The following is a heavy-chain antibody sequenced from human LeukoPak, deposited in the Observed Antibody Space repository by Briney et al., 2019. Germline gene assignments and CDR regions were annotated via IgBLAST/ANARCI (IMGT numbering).Heavy chain of an antibody. V-gene: IGHV3-33*01. CDR1: GFTFSSYV. J-gene: IGHJ4*02. CDR2: IGYDGSNK. D-gene: IGHD3-16*01. Sequence: PGGSLRLSCAASGFTFSSYVMHWVRQAPGKGLEWVSVIGYDGSNKYYADPVKGRFTISRDNSKNTLYLQMNSLRAEDTAVYYCARSLGGYGPFDYWGQGTLVTVSS. CDR3: ARSLGGYGPFDY.